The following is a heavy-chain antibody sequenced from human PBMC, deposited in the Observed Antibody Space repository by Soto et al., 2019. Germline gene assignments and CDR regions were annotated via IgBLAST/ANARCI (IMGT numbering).Heavy chain of an antibody. V-gene: IGHV3-74*01. CDR3: AKGDGAYDYSYYYYYMDV. Sequence: GGSLRLSCAASGFTFSSYWMHWVRQAPGKGLVWVSRINSNSGSISYADSVKGRFTISRDNAKKSLYLQMNSLRPEDTALYYCAKGDGAYDYSYYYYYMDVWGKGTTVTVSS. CDR1: GFTFSSYW. J-gene: IGHJ6*03. D-gene: IGHD5-12*01. CDR2: INSNSGSI.